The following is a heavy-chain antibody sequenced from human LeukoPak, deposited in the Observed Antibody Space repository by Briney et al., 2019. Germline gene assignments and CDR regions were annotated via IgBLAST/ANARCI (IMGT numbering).Heavy chain of an antibody. CDR3: ASYPYSGSYSDY. Sequence: PGGSLRLSCAASGFTFSSYEMNWVRQAPGKGLEWVSYISSSGSTIYYADSVKGRFTISRDNAKNSLYLQMNSLRAEDTAVYYCASYPYSGSYSDYWGQGTLVTVSS. D-gene: IGHD1-26*01. V-gene: IGHV3-48*03. CDR2: ISSSGSTI. J-gene: IGHJ4*02. CDR1: GFTFSSYE.